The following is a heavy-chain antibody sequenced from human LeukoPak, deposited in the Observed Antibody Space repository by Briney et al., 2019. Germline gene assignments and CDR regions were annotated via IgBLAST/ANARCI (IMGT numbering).Heavy chain of an antibody. CDR2: ISSRSTYI. CDR3: AREDSSGWYGVDY. Sequence: PGGSLRLSCAASRFTFSTYCMNWVRQAPGKGLEWVSSISSRSTYIYYADSVKGRFTISRDNAKNTLYLQMNSLRAEDTAVYYCAREDSSGWYGVDYWGQGTLVTVSS. D-gene: IGHD6-19*01. CDR1: RFTFSTYC. V-gene: IGHV3-21*01. J-gene: IGHJ4*02.